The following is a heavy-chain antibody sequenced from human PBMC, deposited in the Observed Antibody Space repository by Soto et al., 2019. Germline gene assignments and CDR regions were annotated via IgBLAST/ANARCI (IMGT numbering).Heavy chain of an antibody. V-gene: IGHV1-69*13. J-gene: IGHJ3*02. Sequence: ASVKVSCKASGGTFSTYAISWVRQAPGQGLEWMGGIIPIFGTAKYAQKFQGRVTITADESTSTAYMELSSLRSEDTAVYYCAREIFGVIISGGRDAFDIWGQGTMLTV. D-gene: IGHD3-3*01. CDR2: IIPIFGTA. CDR3: AREIFGVIISGGRDAFDI. CDR1: GGTFSTYA.